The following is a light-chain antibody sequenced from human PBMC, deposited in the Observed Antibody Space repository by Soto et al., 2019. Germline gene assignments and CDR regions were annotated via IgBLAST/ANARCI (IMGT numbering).Light chain of an antibody. Sequence: QSVLTQPPSVSGAPGQRVTISCTGSNSNIGAGYDVHWYQQLPGTAPKLLIYGNGNRPSGVPDRFSGSKSGASASLAISGLQAEDETDYYCQSYDNNLSGWVFGGGTQLTVL. CDR3: QSYDNNLSGWV. CDR2: GNG. V-gene: IGLV1-40*01. J-gene: IGLJ3*02. CDR1: NSNIGAGYD.